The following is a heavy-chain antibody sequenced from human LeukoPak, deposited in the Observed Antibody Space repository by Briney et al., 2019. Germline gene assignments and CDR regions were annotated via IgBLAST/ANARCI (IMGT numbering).Heavy chain of an antibody. J-gene: IGHJ4*02. CDR2: IIPIFGTA. CDR1: GATFSSYA. CDR3: ARGGHGYNWKFDY. Sequence: SVKVSCKASGATFSSYAISWVRQGPGPGLQWMGGIIPIFGTANYAQKFQGRVTITTDESTSTAYMELSSLRSEDTAVYYCARGGHGYNWKFDYWGQGTLVTVSS. D-gene: IGHD5-24*01. V-gene: IGHV1-69*05.